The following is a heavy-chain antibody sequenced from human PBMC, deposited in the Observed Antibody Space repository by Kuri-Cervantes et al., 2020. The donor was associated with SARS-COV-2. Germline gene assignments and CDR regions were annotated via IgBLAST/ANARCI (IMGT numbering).Heavy chain of an antibody. CDR1: GYTFTGYY. CDR3: ASLRSSIYCSDSHCYSFDF. V-gene: IGHV1-2*02. CDR2: INPNSGGT. J-gene: IGHJ3*01. D-gene: IGHD2-2*02. Sequence: ASVKVSCKASGYTFTGYYMHWVRQAPGQGLEWMGWINPNSGGTNYAQKFQGRVTMTRDTSISTAYMELSRLRSDDTAVYYCASLRSSIYCSDSHCYSFDFWGQGTLVTVSS.